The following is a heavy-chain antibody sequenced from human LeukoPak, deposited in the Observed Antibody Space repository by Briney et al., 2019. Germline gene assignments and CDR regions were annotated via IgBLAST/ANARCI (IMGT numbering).Heavy chain of an antibody. CDR3: VTDQTGRHPYFFDY. J-gene: IGHJ4*02. D-gene: IGHD3-10*01. CDR2: IKEDGSEI. V-gene: IGHV3-7*01. CDR1: GFNFSTYW. Sequence: GGSLSLSCAASGFNFSTYWMTWVRQVPGKGLEWVANIKEDGSEIYYVDAVKGRFSISRDNAKTSLYLQMNSLSVADTAVYYCVTDQTGRHPYFFDYWGQGTLVTVSS.